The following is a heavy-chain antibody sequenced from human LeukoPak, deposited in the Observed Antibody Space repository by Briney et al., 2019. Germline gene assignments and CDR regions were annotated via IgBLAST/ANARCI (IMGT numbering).Heavy chain of an antibody. CDR2: MSYHGTNK. Sequence: GGSLRLSCAASGFTFSSYGMHWVRQAPGKGLEWVAVMSYHGTNKYYANSVKGRFTISRDNSKNTQYLQMNSLRSEDTAVYYCTRDSSGYDYRGSGDDYWGQGTLVTVSS. D-gene: IGHD3-22*01. CDR1: GFTFSSYG. CDR3: TRDSSGYDYRGSGDDY. J-gene: IGHJ4*02. V-gene: IGHV3-30*19.